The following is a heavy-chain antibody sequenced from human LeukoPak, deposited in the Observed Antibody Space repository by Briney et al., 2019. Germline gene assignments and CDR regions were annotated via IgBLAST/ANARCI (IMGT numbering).Heavy chain of an antibody. Sequence: PSETLSLTCTVSGGSISSYYWSWIRQPAGKGLEWIGRIYTSGNTNYNPSLKSRVTMSIDTSKNQFSLKLSSVTAADTAVYYCARGRRGGYSYGYNFDYWGQGTLVTVSS. CDR2: IYTSGNT. J-gene: IGHJ4*02. CDR3: ARGRRGGYSYGYNFDY. D-gene: IGHD5-18*01. CDR1: GGSISSYY. V-gene: IGHV4-4*07.